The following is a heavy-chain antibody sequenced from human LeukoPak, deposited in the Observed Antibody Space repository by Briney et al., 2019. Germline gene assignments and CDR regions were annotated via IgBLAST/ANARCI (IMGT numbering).Heavy chain of an antibody. Sequence: SETLSLTCTVSGYSISSGYYWGWIRQPPGKGLEWIGSIYHSGSTYYNPSLKSRVTISVDTSKNQFSLKLSSVTAADTAVYYCARDSSGWYRYFDYWGQGTLVTVSS. D-gene: IGHD6-19*01. V-gene: IGHV4-38-2*02. J-gene: IGHJ4*02. CDR1: GYSISSGYY. CDR2: IYHSGST. CDR3: ARDSSGWYRYFDY.